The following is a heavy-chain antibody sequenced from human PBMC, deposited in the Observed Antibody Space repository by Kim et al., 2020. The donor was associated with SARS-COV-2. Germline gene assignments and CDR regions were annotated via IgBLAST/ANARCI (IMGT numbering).Heavy chain of an antibody. CDR2: FDPEDGET. Sequence: ASVKVSCKVSGYTLTELSMHWVRQAPGKGLEWMGGFDPEDGETIYAQKFQGRVTMTEDTSTDTAYMELSSVRSEDTAVYYCATVCRVCMGLQQLDRPYYYYYGMDVWGQGTTVTVSS. J-gene: IGHJ6*02. CDR1: GYTLTELS. CDR3: ATVCRVCMGLQQLDRPYYYYYGMDV. D-gene: IGHD6-13*01. V-gene: IGHV1-24*01.